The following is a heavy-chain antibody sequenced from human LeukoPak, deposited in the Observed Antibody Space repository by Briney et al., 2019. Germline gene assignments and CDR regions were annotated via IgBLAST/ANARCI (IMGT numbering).Heavy chain of an antibody. D-gene: IGHD5-12*01. CDR1: GLTVSSYG. Sequence: GGSLRLSCAASGLTVSSYGMSWVRQAPGRGLEWVSFISNGGGYIYYTDSVKGRFTISRDNAKNSLFLQMNSLRAEDTAVYFCARAVVGSAYDYFDYWGQGTLVTVSS. CDR3: ARAVVGSAYDYFDY. V-gene: IGHV3-21*01. J-gene: IGHJ4*02. CDR2: ISNGGGYI.